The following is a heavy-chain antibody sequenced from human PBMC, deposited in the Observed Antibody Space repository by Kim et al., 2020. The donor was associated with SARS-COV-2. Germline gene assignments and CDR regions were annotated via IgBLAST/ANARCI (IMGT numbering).Heavy chain of an antibody. CDR2: ISAYNGNT. V-gene: IGHV1-18*01. CDR1: GYTFTSYG. CDR3: ARDIAAAGNRYFDL. D-gene: IGHD6-13*01. Sequence: ASVKVSCKASGYTFTSYGISWVRQAPGQGLEWMGWISAYNGNTNYAQKLQGRVTMTTDTSTSPAYMELRGLRSDDTAVYYCARDIAAAGNRYFDLWGRGTLVTVSS. J-gene: IGHJ2*01.